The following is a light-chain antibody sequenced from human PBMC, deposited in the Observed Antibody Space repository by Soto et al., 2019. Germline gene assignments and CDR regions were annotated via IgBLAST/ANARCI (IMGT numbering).Light chain of an antibody. CDR1: QGIRND. CDR2: AAS. CDR3: LQHNSYPWT. J-gene: IGKJ1*01. Sequence: DIQMTQSPSSLSASVGDRVTITCRASQGIRNDLGWYQQKPGKAPKRLIYAASSLQSGVPARFSGSVSGTEFPLTVGRVQPEDFALYYCLQHNSYPWTLGEKTKVEIK. V-gene: IGKV1-17*01.